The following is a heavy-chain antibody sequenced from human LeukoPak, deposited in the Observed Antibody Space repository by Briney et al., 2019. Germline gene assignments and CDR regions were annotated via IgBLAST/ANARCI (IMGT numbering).Heavy chain of an antibody. D-gene: IGHD3-10*01. CDR3: ARDPYYYGSGAANDAFDI. CDR1: GFTFSSYS. Sequence: PWGSLRLSCAASGFTFSSYSMNWVRQAPGKGLEWVSYICSSSSTIYYADSVKGRFTISRDNAKNSLYLQMNSLRDEDTAVYYCARDPYYYGSGAANDAFDIWGQGTMVTVSS. J-gene: IGHJ3*02. V-gene: IGHV3-48*02. CDR2: ICSSSSTI.